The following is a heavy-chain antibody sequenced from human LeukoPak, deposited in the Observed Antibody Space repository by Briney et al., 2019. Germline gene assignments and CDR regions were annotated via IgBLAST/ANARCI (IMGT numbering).Heavy chain of an antibody. J-gene: IGHJ4*02. V-gene: IGHV3-30*02. Sequence: GGSLRLSCAASGFTFSSYGMNWVRQPPGKGLEWVAVIWYDGSNNYYAAFVKGRFIISRDNSKHMLYMQMNIMRAEATAVYYCAKDLVLYCRSTSCFLDYWGQGTMVTVSS. CDR2: IWYDGSNN. D-gene: IGHD2-2*01. CDR1: GFTFSSYG. CDR3: AKDLVLYCRSTSCFLDY.